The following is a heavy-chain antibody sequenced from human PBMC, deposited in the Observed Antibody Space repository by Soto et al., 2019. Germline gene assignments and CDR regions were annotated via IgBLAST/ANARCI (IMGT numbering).Heavy chain of an antibody. V-gene: IGHV1-69*01. J-gene: IGHJ4*02. CDR3: ARVDTAMARNYFDY. D-gene: IGHD5-18*01. Sequence: QVQLVQSGAEVKKPGSSVKVSCKASGGTFSSYAISWVRQAPGQGVEGMGGVIPIFGTANYAQKFQGRVTITADESTSTAYMELSSLRSEDTAVYYCARVDTAMARNYFDYWGQGTLVTVSS. CDR1: GGTFSSYA. CDR2: VIPIFGTA.